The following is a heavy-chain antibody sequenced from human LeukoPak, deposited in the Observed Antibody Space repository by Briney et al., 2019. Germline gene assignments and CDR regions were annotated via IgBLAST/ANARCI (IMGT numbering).Heavy chain of an antibody. CDR1: GGSISSGDYY. V-gene: IGHV4-30-4*01. D-gene: IGHD3-22*01. Sequence: SETLSLTCTVSGGSISSGDYYWIWIRQPPGKGLEWIGYIYYSGSTYYNPSLKSRVTISVDTSKNQFSLKLSSVTAADTAVYYCARVSYDSSGYRLDYWGQGTLVTVSS. CDR3: ARVSYDSSGYRLDY. CDR2: IYYSGST. J-gene: IGHJ4*02.